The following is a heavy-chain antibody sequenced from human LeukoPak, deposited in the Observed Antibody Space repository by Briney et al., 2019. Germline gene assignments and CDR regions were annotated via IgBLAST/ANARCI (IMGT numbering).Heavy chain of an antibody. Sequence: PGESLKISCKGSGYSFTSYWISWMRQMPRKGLECMGRIDPSDSYTNYSSSFQGHVTISADKSISTAYLQWSSLKASDTAMYYCARHRAAADPFDYWGQGTLVTVSS. CDR3: ARHRAAADPFDY. CDR1: GYSFTSYW. D-gene: IGHD6-13*01. V-gene: IGHV5-10-1*01. CDR2: IDPSDSYT. J-gene: IGHJ4*02.